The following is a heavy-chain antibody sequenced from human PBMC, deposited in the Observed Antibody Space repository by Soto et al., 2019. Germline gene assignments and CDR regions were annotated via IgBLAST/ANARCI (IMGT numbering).Heavy chain of an antibody. D-gene: IGHD6-13*01. CDR2: IYYSGSA. Sequence: SETLSLTCTVSGDSVSSGGAYWSWIRQHPGKGLEWIGSIYYSGSANYNQSLKSRVTISVDTSKNQFSLKLSSVTAADTAVYYCASGYSSSWYCLDYWGQGTLVTVSS. CDR3: ASGYSSSWYCLDY. CDR1: GDSVSSGGAY. J-gene: IGHJ4*02. V-gene: IGHV4-39*01.